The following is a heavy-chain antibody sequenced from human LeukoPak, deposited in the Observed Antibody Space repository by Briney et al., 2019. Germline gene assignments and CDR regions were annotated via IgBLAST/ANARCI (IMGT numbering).Heavy chain of an antibody. CDR1: GGTFSSYA. V-gene: IGHV1-69*04. Sequence: SVKVSCKASGGTFSSYAISWVRQAPGQGLEWMGRIIPILGIANYAQKFQGRVTIIADKSTSTAYMELSSLRSEDTAVYYCASGRFSSWSLLPFDYWGQGTLVTVSS. J-gene: IGHJ4*02. D-gene: IGHD6-13*01. CDR2: IIPILGIA. CDR3: ASGRFSSWSLLPFDY.